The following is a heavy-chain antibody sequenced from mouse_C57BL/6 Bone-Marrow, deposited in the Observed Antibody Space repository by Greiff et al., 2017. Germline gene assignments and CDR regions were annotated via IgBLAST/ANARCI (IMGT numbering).Heavy chain of an antibody. J-gene: IGHJ2*01. Sequence: VQLQQPGAELVMPGASVKLSCKASGYTFTSYWMHWVKQRPGQGLEWIGEIDPSDSYTNYNQKFKGKSTFTVDKSSSTAYMQLSSLTSEDSAVYYCALPYFDDWGQGTTLTVSS. V-gene: IGHV1-69*01. CDR1: GYTFTSYW. CDR3: ALPYFDD. D-gene: IGHD1-1*01. CDR2: IDPSDSYT.